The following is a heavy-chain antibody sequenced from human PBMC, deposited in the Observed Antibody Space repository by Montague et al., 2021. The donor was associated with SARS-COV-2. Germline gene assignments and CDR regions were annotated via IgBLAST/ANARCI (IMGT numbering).Heavy chain of an antibody. V-gene: IGHV3-23*01. Sequence: SLRLSCAASGFTVSSNYMNWVRQAPGKGLEWVSAISTTGANTYYAGSVKGRFTISRDNSKNTLYLQLNSLRGEDTAVYYCAKEGVVVGADGYDYWGQGTMVVASS. CDR1: GFTVSSNY. J-gene: IGHJ3*01. D-gene: IGHD3-16*01. CDR3: AKEGVVVGADGYDY. CDR2: ISTTGANT.